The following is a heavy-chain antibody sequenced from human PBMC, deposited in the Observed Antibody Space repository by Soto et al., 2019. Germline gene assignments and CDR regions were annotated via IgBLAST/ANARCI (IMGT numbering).Heavy chain of an antibody. V-gene: IGHV4-34*01. D-gene: IGHD3-3*01. CDR3: ASRGVYYDFWSGYYNPAYWFDP. Sequence: SETLSLTCAVYGGSFSGYYRSWNRQPPGKGLECLGEINHSGSTNCNPSLKSRVTISVDTSKNQFSLKLSSVTAADTAVYYCASRGVYYDFWSGYYNPAYWFDPWGQGTLVTVSS. CDR1: GGSFSGYY. J-gene: IGHJ5*02. CDR2: INHSGST.